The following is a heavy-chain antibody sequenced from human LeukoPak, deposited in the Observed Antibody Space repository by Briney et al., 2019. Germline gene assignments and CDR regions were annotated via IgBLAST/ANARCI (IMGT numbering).Heavy chain of an antibody. Sequence: GGSLRLSCVASGFTFTSDAMSWVRQAPGKGLEWVANIKEDGSEKYYVDSVKGRFTISRDNAKNSLYLQMNSLRAEDTAVYYCARDRAYNYLSDYWGQGTLVTVSS. D-gene: IGHD5-18*01. CDR3: ARDRAYNYLSDY. J-gene: IGHJ4*02. CDR2: IKEDGSEK. CDR1: GFTFTSDA. V-gene: IGHV3-7*01.